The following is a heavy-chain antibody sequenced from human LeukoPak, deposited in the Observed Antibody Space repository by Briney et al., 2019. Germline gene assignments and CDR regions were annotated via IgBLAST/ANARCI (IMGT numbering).Heavy chain of an antibody. CDR3: AVAAAGPYNWFDP. J-gene: IGHJ5*02. CDR2: INHSGST. D-gene: IGHD6-13*01. V-gene: IGHV4-34*01. Sequence: SETLSLTCAVYGGSFSGYYWSWIRQPPGKGLEWIGEINHSGSTNYNPSLKSRVTISVDTSKNQFSLKLSSVTAADTAVYYCAVAAAGPYNWFDPWGQGTLVTVSS. CDR1: GGSFSGYY.